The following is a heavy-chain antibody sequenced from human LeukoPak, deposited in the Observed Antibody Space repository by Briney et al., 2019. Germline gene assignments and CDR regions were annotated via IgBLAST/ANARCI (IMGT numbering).Heavy chain of an antibody. Sequence: PGGSLRLSCGASGFTFSSYAMSWVRQAPGKGLEWVSASGSGGSTYYADSVKGRFTISRDNSKNTLYLQMNSLRAEDTAVYYCAKVPYYYGSGSPGKYYFDYWGQGTLVTVSS. CDR1: GFTFSSYA. CDR2: SGSGGST. J-gene: IGHJ4*02. V-gene: IGHV3-23*01. CDR3: AKVPYYYGSGSPGKYYFDY. D-gene: IGHD3-10*01.